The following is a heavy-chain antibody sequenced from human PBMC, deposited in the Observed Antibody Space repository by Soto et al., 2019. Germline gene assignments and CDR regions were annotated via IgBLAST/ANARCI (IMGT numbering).Heavy chain of an antibody. CDR1: GFSFSDRA. J-gene: IGHJ4*02. Sequence: QAHLVESGGGVVQPGRSLRLSCVASGFSFSDRAMHWVRQAPGKGLEWVAAISFDGRNTNYADSVKGRFTISRDDSKSILYLQMDRLTTEDSSVYYCATDAVVTTTWRFYYFDLWGQGTLVTVSS. V-gene: IGHV3-30*04. D-gene: IGHD5-12*01. CDR3: ATDAVVTTTWRFYYFDL. CDR2: ISFDGRNT.